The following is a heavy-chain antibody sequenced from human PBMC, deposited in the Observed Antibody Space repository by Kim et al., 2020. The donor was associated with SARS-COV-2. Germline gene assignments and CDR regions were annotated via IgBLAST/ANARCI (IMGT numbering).Heavy chain of an antibody. D-gene: IGHD1-26*01. CDR1: GFTFSSYG. J-gene: IGHJ2*01. CDR3: AKDPYPHGWELPVYWYFDL. CDR2: ISYDGSNK. V-gene: IGHV3-30*18. Sequence: GGSLRLSCAASGFTFSSYGMHWVRQAPGKGLEWVAVISYDGSNKYYADSVKGRFTISRDNSKNTLYLQMNSLRAEDTAVYYCAKDPYPHGWELPVYWYFDLWGRGTLVTVSS.